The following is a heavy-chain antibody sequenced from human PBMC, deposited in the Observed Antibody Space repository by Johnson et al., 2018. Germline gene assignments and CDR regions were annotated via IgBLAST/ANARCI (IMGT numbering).Heavy chain of an antibody. CDR2: ISGSGGST. CDR1: GFTFSSYG. Sequence: VQLQESGGGVVQPGRSLRLSCAASGFTFSSYGMHWVRQAPGKGLEWVSAISGSGGSTYYADSGQGRFTISRDNSKNTLYLQMSSLRAEDTAVYYCAREGGSRGWYLDGFDSWGQGTMVTVSS. J-gene: IGHJ3*02. CDR3: AREGGSRGWYLDGFDS. V-gene: IGHV3-23*01. D-gene: IGHD6-19*01.